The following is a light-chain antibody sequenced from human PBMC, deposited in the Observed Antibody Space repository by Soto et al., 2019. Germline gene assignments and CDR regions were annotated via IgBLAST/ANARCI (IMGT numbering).Light chain of an antibody. J-gene: IGKJ4*02. V-gene: IGKV3-20*01. CDR1: QSVSSIC. CDR3: QQYGTTPLT. Sequence: EIVLTQSPGTLSLSLGGRDTLSCSASQSVSSICLAWYQQKPGQAPRLLIYDASSRATGIPDRFSGSGSGTDFTLTISGLEHEDFAVYYCQQYGTTPLTFGGGTKVEIK. CDR2: DAS.